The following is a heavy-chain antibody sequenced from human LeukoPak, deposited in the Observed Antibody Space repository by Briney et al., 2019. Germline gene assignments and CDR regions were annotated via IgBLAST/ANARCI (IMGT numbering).Heavy chain of an antibody. V-gene: IGHV4-39*01. CDR3: TRPSYYGGSAR. CDR2: VYYDGST. Sequence: KPSETLSLTCTVSGDSIRSTSYYWAWIRQPPGKGLEWIGSVYYDGSTYFNPSLKSRVTISVDTSKKQFTLKMRSVTAADTAVYYCTRPSYYGGSARWGRGSLVTVSS. D-gene: IGHD2-21*01. J-gene: IGHJ4*02. CDR1: GDSIRSTSYY.